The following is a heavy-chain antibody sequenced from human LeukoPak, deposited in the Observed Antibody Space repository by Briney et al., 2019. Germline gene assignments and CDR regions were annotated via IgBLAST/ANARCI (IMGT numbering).Heavy chain of an antibody. CDR2: ISWDGGST. V-gene: IGHV3-43D*04. CDR1: GFTFDDYA. J-gene: IGHJ6*04. CDR3: AKDKATGNYYYYGMDA. D-gene: IGHD1-1*01. Sequence: GGSLRLSCAASGFTFDDYAMHWVRQAPGKGLEWVSLISWDGGSTYYADSVKGRFTISRDNSKNSLYLQMNSLRAEDTALYYCAKDKATGNYYYYGMDAWGKGTTVTVSS.